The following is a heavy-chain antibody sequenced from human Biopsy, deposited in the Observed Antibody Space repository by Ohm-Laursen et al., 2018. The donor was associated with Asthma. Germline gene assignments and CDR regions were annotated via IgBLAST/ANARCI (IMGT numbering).Heavy chain of an antibody. V-gene: IGHV4-59*01. J-gene: IGHJ4*02. CDR3: VRAVRNEQWLAPFDY. CDR1: GGSISSFY. Sequence: GTLSLTCRVYGGSISSFYWSWIRQSPEKGLEWMGYVYWTGSTNYNPSLKSRITMSVDTSKNRMFLELTSVTAADTAIYYCVRAVRNEQWLAPFDYWGQGKPVTASS. D-gene: IGHD6-19*01. CDR2: VYWTGST.